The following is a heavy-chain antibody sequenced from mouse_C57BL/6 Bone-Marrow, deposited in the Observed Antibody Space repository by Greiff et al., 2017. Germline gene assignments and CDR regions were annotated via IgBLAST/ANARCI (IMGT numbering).Heavy chain of an antibody. Sequence: EVKLVESGGGLVQPGGSLKLSCAASGFTFSDYYMYWVRQTPEKRLEWVASISNGGGSPSYPDTVKGRFTISRDNAKNTLDLKMSRLKSADTAMCSCARPATTPFYAMGYWGQGTTVTVSS. D-gene: IGHD1-2*01. CDR3: ARPATTPFYAMGY. J-gene: IGHJ4*01. CDR1: GFTFSDYY. V-gene: IGHV5-12*01. CDR2: ISNGGGSP.